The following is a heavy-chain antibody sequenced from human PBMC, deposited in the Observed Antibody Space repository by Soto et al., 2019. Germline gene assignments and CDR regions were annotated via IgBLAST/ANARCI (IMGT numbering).Heavy chain of an antibody. V-gene: IGHV3-11*01. D-gene: IGHD1-26*01. CDR1: GFTFGDYY. CDR3: AGIVGATTVYYYGMDV. Sequence: PGGSLRLSCAASGFTFGDYYMSWIRQAPGKGLEWVSYISSSGSTIYYADSVKGRFTISRDNAKNSLYLQMNSLRAEDTAVYYCAGIVGATTVYYYGMDVWGQGTTVTVSS. J-gene: IGHJ6*02. CDR2: ISSSGSTI.